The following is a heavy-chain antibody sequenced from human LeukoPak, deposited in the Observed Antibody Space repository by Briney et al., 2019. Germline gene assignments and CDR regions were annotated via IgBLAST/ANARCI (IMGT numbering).Heavy chain of an antibody. V-gene: IGHV3-48*04. CDR2: ITSSSSTI. J-gene: IGHJ4*02. CDR3: ASGTHMAVAGKGDY. CDR1: GFTFSTYT. D-gene: IGHD6-19*01. Sequence: GGSLRLSCAASGFTFSTYTMNWVRQAPGKGLEWVSYITSSSSTIYYADSVRGRFTISRDNAKNSLYPQMNSLRAEDTAVYYCASGTHMAVAGKGDYWGQGTPVTVSS.